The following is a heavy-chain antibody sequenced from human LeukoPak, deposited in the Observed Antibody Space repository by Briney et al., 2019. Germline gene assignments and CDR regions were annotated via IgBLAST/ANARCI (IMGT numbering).Heavy chain of an antibody. D-gene: IGHD3-22*01. CDR1: GFTFSSYS. V-gene: IGHV3-21*01. CDR3: ARGDYDSSGYYYIY. CDR2: ISSSSSYI. J-gene: IGHJ4*02. Sequence: PGGSLRLSCAASGFTFSSYSMNWVRQAPGKGLEWVSSISSSSSYIYYADSVKGRFTISRDDAKNSLYLQMNSLRAEDTAVYYCARGDYDSSGYYYIYWGQGTLVTVSS.